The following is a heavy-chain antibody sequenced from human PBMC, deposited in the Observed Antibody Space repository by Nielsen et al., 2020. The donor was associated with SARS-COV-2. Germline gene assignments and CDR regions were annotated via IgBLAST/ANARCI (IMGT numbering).Heavy chain of an antibody. D-gene: IGHD3-16*02. CDR2: ISHDGSQT. Sequence: GGSLRLSCATSGFTFRNYGMHWVRQTPGRGLEWVAIISHDGSQTYYGDSVKGRFTISRDNAKGTLFLQMNSLRAEDTAVYYCARDLRLGELSSPYGYWGQGTLVTVSS. J-gene: IGHJ4*02. V-gene: IGHV3-33*05. CDR3: ARDLRLGELSSPYGY. CDR1: GFTFRNYG.